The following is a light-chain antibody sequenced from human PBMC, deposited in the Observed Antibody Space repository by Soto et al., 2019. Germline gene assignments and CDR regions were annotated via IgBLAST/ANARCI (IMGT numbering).Light chain of an antibody. V-gene: IGKV4-1*01. CDR2: WAS. CDR3: QQYYSTHSLT. J-gene: IGKJ1*01. CDR1: QSVLYSSNNRNY. Sequence: DIVMTQSPDSLAVSLGERATINCKSSQSVLYSSNNRNYLAWYQQKPGQPPKLLIYWASTRESGVPDRFSGSGSGTDFTLTISSLQAEDVAVYYCQQYYSTHSLTFGQGTKVEIK.